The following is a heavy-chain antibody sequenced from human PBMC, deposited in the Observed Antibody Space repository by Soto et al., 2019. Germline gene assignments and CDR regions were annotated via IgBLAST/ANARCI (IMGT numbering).Heavy chain of an antibody. CDR2: IYPGDSDT. D-gene: IGHD3-3*01. CDR1: GYSFTSYW. V-gene: IGHV5-51*01. J-gene: IGHJ6*03. Sequence: GESLKISCKGSGYSFTSYWIGWVRQMPGKGLEWMGIIYPGDSDTRYSPSFQGQVTISADKSISTAYLQWSSLKASDTAMYYCARSSYYDFWSGYPVGYYMDVWGKGTTVTVSS. CDR3: ARSSYYDFWSGYPVGYYMDV.